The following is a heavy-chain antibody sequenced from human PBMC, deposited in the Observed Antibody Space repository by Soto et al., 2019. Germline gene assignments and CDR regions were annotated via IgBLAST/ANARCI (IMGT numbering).Heavy chain of an antibody. V-gene: IGHV3-33*01. CDR2: IWYAGSNK. Sequence: RGSLTLSCAATAFSFSSYSMHWARQAAGKGLEWMAVIWYAGSNKYYADTVKGRFTISRDNSKNTLYLQMNSLRAEDTAVYYCARDRLIDDYGGHAFDIWGQGTMVTVSS. J-gene: IGHJ3*02. CDR3: ARDRLIDDYGGHAFDI. CDR1: AFSFSSYS. D-gene: IGHD4-17*01.